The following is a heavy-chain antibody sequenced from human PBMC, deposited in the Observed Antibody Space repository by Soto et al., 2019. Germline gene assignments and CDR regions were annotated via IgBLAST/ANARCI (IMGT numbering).Heavy chain of an antibody. J-gene: IGHJ4*02. V-gene: IGHV3-74*01. CDR1: GFTFSSYW. D-gene: IGHD6-13*01. CDR3: AREYSSSRYFDY. CDR2: INSDGSIT. Sequence: EVQLVVSGGGLVQPGESLRLSCAASGFTFSSYWMYWVRQAPGKGLVWVSRINSDGSITNYADSVKGRFTISRDNAKNTLFLQMNSLRAEDTAVYYCAREYSSSRYFDYWGQGTLVTVSS.